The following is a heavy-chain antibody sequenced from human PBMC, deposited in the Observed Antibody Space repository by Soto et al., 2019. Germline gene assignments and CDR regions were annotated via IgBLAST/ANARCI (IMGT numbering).Heavy chain of an antibody. J-gene: IGHJ4*02. V-gene: IGHV4-39*07. Sequence: PSETLSLTCTVSGGSISSSSYYWGWIRQPPGKGLEWIGSIYYSGSTYYNPSLKSRVTMSLDTSKNQFSLNLNSVTAADTAVYYCATDGSGYGRFDYWGQGTLVTVSS. CDR1: GGSISSSSYY. CDR3: ATDGSGYGRFDY. D-gene: IGHD5-12*01. CDR2: IYYSGST.